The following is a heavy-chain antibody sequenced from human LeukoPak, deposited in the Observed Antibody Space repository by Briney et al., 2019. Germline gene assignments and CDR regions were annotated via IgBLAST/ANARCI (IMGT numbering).Heavy chain of an antibody. D-gene: IGHD6-13*01. CDR2: ISAYNGNT. V-gene: IGHV1-18*01. CDR3: ATARRTILIAASGLFDY. CDR1: GYTFTSYG. Sequence: ASVKVSCKASGYTFTSYGISWVRQAPGQGLEWMGWISAYNGNTNYAQKLQGRVTMTTDTSTSTAYMELRSLRSEDTAVYYCATARRTILIAASGLFDYWGQGTLVTVSS. J-gene: IGHJ4*02.